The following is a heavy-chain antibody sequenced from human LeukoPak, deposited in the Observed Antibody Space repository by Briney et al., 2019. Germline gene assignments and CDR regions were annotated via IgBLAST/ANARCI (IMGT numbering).Heavy chain of an antibody. V-gene: IGHV1-46*01. CDR3: AGESIRDSSGSIFDY. J-gene: IGHJ4*02. Sequence: GASVKVSCKASGYTFTSYYMHWVRQAPGQGLEWMGIINPSGGSTSYAQRLQGRVTMTRDMSTSTVYMELSSLRSEDTAVYYCAGESIRDSSGSIFDYWGQGTLVTVSS. CDR1: GYTFTSYY. D-gene: IGHD3-22*01. CDR2: INPSGGST.